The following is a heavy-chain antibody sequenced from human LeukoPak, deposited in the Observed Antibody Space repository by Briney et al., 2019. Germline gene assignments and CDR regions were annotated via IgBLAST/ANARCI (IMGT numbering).Heavy chain of an antibody. J-gene: IGHJ5*02. V-gene: IGHV3-23*01. CDR2: ISGGGGST. Sequence: GGSLRPSCAASRFTFSSYAMSWLRQAPGQGLEWGLTISGGGGSTYYANTVKGRFTISRDNSKNTLYLQMNSLRAGDTAVYYCARSPTAINGYFDPWGQGTLVTVSS. CDR3: ARSPTAINGYFDP. D-gene: IGHD2-2*01. CDR1: RFTFSSYA.